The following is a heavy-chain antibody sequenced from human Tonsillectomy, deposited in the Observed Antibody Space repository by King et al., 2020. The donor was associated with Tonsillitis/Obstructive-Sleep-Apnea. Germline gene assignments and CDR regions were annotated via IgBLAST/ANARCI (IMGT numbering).Heavy chain of an antibody. D-gene: IGHD4-17*01. Sequence: VQLVESGGGVVRPGGSLRLSCAASGFTFDDYGMSWVRQAPGKGLEWVSGMKWNGGSTGYADSVKGRFTISRDNAKKSLYLQKNSLRAEDTALYYCARDHYGDYFNWFDPWGQGTLVTVSS. CDR1: GFTFDDYG. CDR3: ARDHYGDYFNWFDP. V-gene: IGHV3-20*04. J-gene: IGHJ5*02. CDR2: MKWNGGST.